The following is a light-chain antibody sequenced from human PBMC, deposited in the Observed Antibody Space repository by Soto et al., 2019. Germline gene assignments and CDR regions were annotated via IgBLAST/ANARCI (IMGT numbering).Light chain of an antibody. CDR2: DAS. V-gene: IGKV3-11*01. CDR1: QSVSNY. CDR3: HHRINWPRT. J-gene: IGKJ1*01. Sequence: EIVLTQSQATLSLSPGERATLSCRASQSVSNYLAWYQQKPGQAPRLLIYDASNRATGIPARFSGSGSGTDFTLTISSLEPEDFAIYYCHHRINWPRTFGQGTKVEIK.